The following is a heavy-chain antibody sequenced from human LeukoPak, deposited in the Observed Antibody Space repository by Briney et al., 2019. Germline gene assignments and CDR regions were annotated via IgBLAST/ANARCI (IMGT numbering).Heavy chain of an antibody. CDR3: AILSAVAESYFDY. CDR1: GGSISNYY. Sequence: SETLSLTCTVSGGSISNYYWSWIRQPPGKGLEWIGEINHSGSTNYNPSLKSRVTISVDTSKNQFSLKLSSVTAADTAVYYCAILSAVAESYFDYWGQGTLVTVSS. CDR2: INHSGST. D-gene: IGHD6-19*01. V-gene: IGHV4-34*01. J-gene: IGHJ4*02.